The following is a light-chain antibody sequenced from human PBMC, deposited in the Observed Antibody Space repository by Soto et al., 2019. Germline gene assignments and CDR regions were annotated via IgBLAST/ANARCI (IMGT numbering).Light chain of an antibody. CDR2: SKN. Sequence: QSVLTQPPSVSGAPGQSVTISCIGSGSNIGAGYDVHWYQQLPGTAPKLLIYSKNQRPAGVSDRFSGSKSGTSGTLAISGLRSEDEADYYCASWDDTLSGPVFSGGTQLTVL. V-gene: IGLV1-47*02. CDR3: ASWDDTLSGPV. J-gene: IGLJ2*01. CDR1: GSNIGAGYD.